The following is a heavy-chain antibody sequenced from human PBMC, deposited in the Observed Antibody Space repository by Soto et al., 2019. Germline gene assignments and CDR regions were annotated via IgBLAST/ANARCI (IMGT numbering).Heavy chain of an antibody. D-gene: IGHD3-22*01. V-gene: IGHV3-23*01. CDR3: AKDWLTMIVVGAFDY. Sequence: PGGSLRLSCAASGFTFSSYAMSWVRQGPGKGLEWVSAISGSGGSTYYADSVKGRFTISRDNSKNTLYLQMNSLRAEDTAVYYCAKDWLTMIVVGAFDYWGQGTLVTVSS. CDR2: ISGSGGST. CDR1: GFTFSSYA. J-gene: IGHJ4*02.